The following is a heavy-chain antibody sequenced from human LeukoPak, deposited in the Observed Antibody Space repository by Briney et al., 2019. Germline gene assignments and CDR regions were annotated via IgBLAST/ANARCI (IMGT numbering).Heavy chain of an antibody. J-gene: IGHJ5*02. CDR2: ISAFNGNT. Sequence: GASVKVSCKASGYTFSSYDISWVRPAPGQGLEWMGWISAFNGNTNYAQKLQGRVTMTTDTSTSTAYMELRSLRSDDTAVYYCARTVTTRFDPWGQGTLVTVSS. CDR3: ARTVTTRFDP. CDR1: GYTFSSYD. V-gene: IGHV1-18*01. D-gene: IGHD4-17*01.